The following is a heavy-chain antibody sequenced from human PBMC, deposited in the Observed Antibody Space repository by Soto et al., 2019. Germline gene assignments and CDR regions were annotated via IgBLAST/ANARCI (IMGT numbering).Heavy chain of an antibody. CDR1: GFTFGSYA. CDR2: ISGTGDSS. J-gene: IGHJ3*01. CDR3: AREGGRHCSPTRCYNAFDL. Sequence: EVQLLESGGGLVQPGGSLRLSCAASGFTFGSYAMSWVRQAPGKGLEWVSLISGTGDSSEYANSVKGRFTISRDYSKTTVFLQMNSLRAEDTAVYFCAREGGRHCSPTRCYNAFDLWGQGTMVTVSS. D-gene: IGHD2-2*02. V-gene: IGHV3-23*01.